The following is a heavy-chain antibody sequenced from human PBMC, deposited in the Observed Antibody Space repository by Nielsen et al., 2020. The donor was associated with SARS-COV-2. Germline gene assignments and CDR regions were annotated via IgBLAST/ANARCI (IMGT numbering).Heavy chain of an antibody. CDR3: ARTLGSYYTDAFDI. CDR2: IYCGDSDS. J-gene: IGHJ3*02. Sequence: GESLKISCKGSGYSFTSYWIGWVRQMPGKGLEWMGIIYCGDSDSRYSPSFQGQVTISVDKSINTASLQWSSLKASDTAMYYCARTLGSYYTDAFDIWGQGTLVTVSS. D-gene: IGHD3-10*01. V-gene: IGHV5-51*01. CDR1: GYSFTSYW.